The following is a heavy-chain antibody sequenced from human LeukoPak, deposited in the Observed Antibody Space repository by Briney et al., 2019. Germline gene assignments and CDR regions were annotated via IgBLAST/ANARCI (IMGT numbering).Heavy chain of an antibody. CDR1: VFTFDDYA. CDR2: ISWNSDSI. V-gene: IGHV3-9*01. CDR3: AKDADLGAAGYFDY. D-gene: IGHD6-13*01. J-gene: IGHJ4*02. Sequence: GRCLSLSCAASVFTFDDYAMHGVRPAPGRGVEWVSGISWNSDSIGYAGSLKGRFTISSDSANNYLHLHMNSLSAGETALYFFAKDADLGAAGYFDYWGQGTLVTVSS.